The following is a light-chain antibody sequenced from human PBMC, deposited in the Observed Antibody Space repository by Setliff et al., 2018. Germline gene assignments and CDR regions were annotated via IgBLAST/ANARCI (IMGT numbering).Light chain of an antibody. CDR2: DVN. Sequence: LAQPASVSGSPGQSITISCSGTSSDVGSYDLVSWYQQHPGTAPKLIISDVNNRPSGVSNRFSGSKSGNTASLTISGLQAEDEAAYYCCAYTGSSTYVFGTGTRSPS. CDR3: CAYTGSSTYV. CDR1: SSDVGSYDL. V-gene: IGLV2-14*01. J-gene: IGLJ1*01.